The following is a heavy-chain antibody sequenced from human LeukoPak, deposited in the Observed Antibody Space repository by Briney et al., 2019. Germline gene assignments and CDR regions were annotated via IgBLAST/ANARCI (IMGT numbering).Heavy chain of an antibody. D-gene: IGHD3-9*01. CDR3: ARLNKYYEILTGYASAYYFDY. CDR2: INNDGSTT. V-gene: IGHV3-74*01. CDR1: GFTFNTYW. J-gene: IGHJ4*02. Sequence: GGSLRLSCAASGFTFNTYWMHWVRQAPGKGLVWVARINNDGSTTTYADSVKGRFTISRGNAKNTLYLQMNSVRAEDTAVYYCARLNKYYEILTGYASAYYFDYWGQGTLVTVSS.